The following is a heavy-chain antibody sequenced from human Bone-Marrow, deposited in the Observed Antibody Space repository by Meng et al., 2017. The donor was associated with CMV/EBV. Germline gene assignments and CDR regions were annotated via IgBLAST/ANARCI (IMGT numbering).Heavy chain of an antibody. D-gene: IGHD6-6*01. Sequence: GESLKISCAASGFTFSSYDMHWVRQATGKGLEWVSAIGTAGDTYYPGSVKGRFTISRENAKNPLYLQMNSLRAGDTAVYYCARGAPGFKKGWQLVVDYYYGMDVWGQGTTVTVSS. CDR3: ARGAPGFKKGWQLVVDYYYGMDV. CDR2: IGTAGDT. V-gene: IGHV3-13*01. J-gene: IGHJ6*02. CDR1: GFTFSSYD.